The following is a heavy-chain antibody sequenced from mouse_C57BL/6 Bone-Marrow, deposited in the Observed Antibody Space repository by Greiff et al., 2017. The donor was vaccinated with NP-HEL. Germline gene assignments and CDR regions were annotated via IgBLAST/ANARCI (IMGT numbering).Heavy chain of an antibody. V-gene: IGHV3-6*01. CDR2: ISYDGSN. CDR1: GYSITSGYY. D-gene: IGHD1-1*01. CDR3: ARGDYGSSNAMDY. Sequence: VQLQQSGPGLVKPSQSLSLTCSVTGYSITSGYYWNWIRQFPGNKLEWMGYISYDGSNNYNPSLKNRISITRDTSKNQFFLKLNSVTTEDTATYYCARGDYGSSNAMDYWGQGTSVTVSS. J-gene: IGHJ4*01.